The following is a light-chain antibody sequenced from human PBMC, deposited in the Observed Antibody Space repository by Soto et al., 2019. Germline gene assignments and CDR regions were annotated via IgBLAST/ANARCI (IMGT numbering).Light chain of an antibody. CDR3: QQYSLYPWT. V-gene: IGKV3-20*01. CDR1: QSVSSSY. J-gene: IGKJ1*01. Sequence: EIVLAQSPCTLSLSPGERATLSCRASQSVSSSYLAWYQQNPGQAPRLLIYGATSRATGIPDRFSGSVYGTDFTLTISSLQTDDFATFYCQQYSLYPWTFGQGTKVDIK. CDR2: GAT.